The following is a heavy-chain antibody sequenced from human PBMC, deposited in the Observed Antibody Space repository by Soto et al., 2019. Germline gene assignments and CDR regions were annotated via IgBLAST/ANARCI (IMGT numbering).Heavy chain of an antibody. J-gene: IGHJ3*02. V-gene: IGHV1-46*02. CDR3: AREQQLVPGPHAFDI. CDR2: INPSGGGT. Sequence: ASVKVSCKTSGYNFDDYSIHWVRQAPGQGLEWMGRINPSGGGTSYAQKFQGRVTMTRDTSTSTVYMELSSLRSEDTAVYYCAREQQLVPGPHAFDIWGQGTMVTVSS. D-gene: IGHD6-13*01. CDR1: GYNFDDYS.